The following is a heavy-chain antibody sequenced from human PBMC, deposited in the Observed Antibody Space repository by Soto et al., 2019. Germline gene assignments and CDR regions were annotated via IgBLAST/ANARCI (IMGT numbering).Heavy chain of an antibody. V-gene: IGHV3-23*01. Sequence: GGSLRLSCAASGFTFSSYAMSWVRQAPGKGLEWVSAISGSGGSTYYADSVKGRFTISRDNSKNTLYLQMNSLRAEDTAVYYCAKDYVWYYYDSSGYYPYYFDYWGQGTLVTVSS. CDR1: GFTFSSYA. D-gene: IGHD3-22*01. J-gene: IGHJ4*02. CDR3: AKDYVWYYYDSSGYYPYYFDY. CDR2: ISGSGGST.